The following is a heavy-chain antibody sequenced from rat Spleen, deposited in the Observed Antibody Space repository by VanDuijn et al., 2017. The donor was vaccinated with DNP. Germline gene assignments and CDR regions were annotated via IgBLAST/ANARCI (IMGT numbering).Heavy chain of an antibody. V-gene: IGHV5-25*01. CDR2: ITNSGGST. Sequence: EVQLVESGGGLVQPGGSLKLSCVASGFTFNDYDMAWVRQAPAKGLEWVASITNSGGSTYYRDSVKGRFTISRDNAKSTLYLQMNSLRSEDMATYYCIRWNSGHFDYWGQGVMVTVSS. CDR1: GFTFNDYD. CDR3: IRWNSGHFDY. D-gene: IGHD4-3*01. J-gene: IGHJ2*01.